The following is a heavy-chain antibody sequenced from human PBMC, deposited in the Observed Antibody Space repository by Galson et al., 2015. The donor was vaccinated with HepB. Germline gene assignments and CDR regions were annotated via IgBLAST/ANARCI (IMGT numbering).Heavy chain of an antibody. CDR1: GFTFSDYY. D-gene: IGHD2-15*01. CDR2: ISSSGSTI. J-gene: IGHJ4*02. Sequence: SLRLSCAASGFTFSDYYMSWIRQAPGKGPEWVSYISSSGSTIYYADSVKGRFTISRDNAKKSLFLQMNSLRAEDTAEYYCASRQYSGGSCYFDYWGQGTLVTVSS. V-gene: IGHV3-11*01. CDR3: ASRQYSGGSCYFDY.